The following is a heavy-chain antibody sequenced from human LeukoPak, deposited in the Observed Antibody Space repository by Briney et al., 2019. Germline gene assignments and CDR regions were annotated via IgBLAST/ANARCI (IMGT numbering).Heavy chain of an antibody. CDR3: AKTVDTAMVTRKDDAFDI. Sequence: PGGSLRLSCAASGFTFSSYAMSWVRQAPGKGLECVSAISGSGGSTYYADSVKGRFTISRDNSKNTLYLQMNSLRAEDTAVYYCAKTVDTAMVTRKDDAFDIWGQGTMVTVSS. D-gene: IGHD5-18*01. CDR2: ISGSGGST. CDR1: GFTFSSYA. V-gene: IGHV3-23*01. J-gene: IGHJ3*02.